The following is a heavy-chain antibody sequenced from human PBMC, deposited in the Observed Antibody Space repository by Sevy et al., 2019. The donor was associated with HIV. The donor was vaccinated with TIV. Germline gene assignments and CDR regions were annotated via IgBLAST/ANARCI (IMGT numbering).Heavy chain of an antibody. CDR2: FDPEDRET. J-gene: IGHJ4*02. CDR3: ATTKDYYESSGCPFDY. D-gene: IGHD3-22*01. Sequence: ASVKVSCKVSGYTLTKLSMHWVRQAPGKGLEWMGSFDPEDRETLYAQSLQGRITMTEDTSTDTAYMELNSLRSEDTAVYYCATTKDYYESSGCPFDYWGQGTLVTVSS. CDR1: GYTLTKLS. V-gene: IGHV1-24*01.